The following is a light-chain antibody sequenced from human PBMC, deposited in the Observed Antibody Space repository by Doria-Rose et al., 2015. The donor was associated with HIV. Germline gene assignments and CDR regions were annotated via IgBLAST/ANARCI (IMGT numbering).Light chain of an antibody. CDR2: WAS. J-gene: IGKJ3*01. V-gene: IGKV4-1*01. CDR3: QQYYDTPS. CDR1: QSLLYTSKHY. Sequence: TQSPESLGMSLGERATLNCKSNQSLLYTSKHYLAWYQQKPGQPPKLLIYWASTRQSGVPARCSGSGSGTDFTLTISSLEAEDVAVYYCQQYYDTPSFGPGTTVDIK.